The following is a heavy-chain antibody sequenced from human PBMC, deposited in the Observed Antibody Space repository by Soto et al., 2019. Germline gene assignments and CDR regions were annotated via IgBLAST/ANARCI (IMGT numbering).Heavy chain of an antibody. D-gene: IGHD3-16*01. CDR1: GFTFSSYA. V-gene: IGHV3-23*01. J-gene: IGHJ4*02. Sequence: GESLKISCAASGFTFSSYAMSWVRQAPGKGLEWVSAISGSGGSTYYADSVKGRFTISRDNSKNTLYLQMNSLRAEDTAVYYCAKGGFALEAYWGYWGQGTLVTVSS. CDR3: AKGGFALEAYWGY. CDR2: ISGSGGST.